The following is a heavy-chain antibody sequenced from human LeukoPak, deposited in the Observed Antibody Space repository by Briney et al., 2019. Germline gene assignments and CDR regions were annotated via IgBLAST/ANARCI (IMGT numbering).Heavy chain of an antibody. D-gene: IGHD3-10*01. Sequence: PSETLSLTCTGSGVSISSGSYYWSWIRQPTGKGLEWIGRIYTSGSTNYNPSLKRRVTISVDTSKNQFSLKLSSVTAADTAVYYCARANGYGSGSYFRYYYMDVWGKGTTVTVSS. CDR2: IYTSGST. CDR3: ARANGYGSGSYFRYYYMDV. V-gene: IGHV4-61*02. CDR1: GVSISSGSYY. J-gene: IGHJ6*03.